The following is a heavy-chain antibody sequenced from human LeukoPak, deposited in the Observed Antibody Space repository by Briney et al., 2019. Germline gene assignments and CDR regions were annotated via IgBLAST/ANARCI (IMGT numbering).Heavy chain of an antibody. CDR1: GGSISSGGYY. CDR3: ARGDGSGSQGFDY. D-gene: IGHD3-10*01. V-gene: IGHV4-31*03. Sequence: SQTLSLTCTVSGGSISSGGYYWSWIRQHPGKGLEWIGYIYYSGSTYYNPSLKSRVTISVDTSKNQFSQKLSSVTAADTAVYYCARGDGSGSQGFDYWGQGTLVTVSS. J-gene: IGHJ4*02. CDR2: IYYSGST.